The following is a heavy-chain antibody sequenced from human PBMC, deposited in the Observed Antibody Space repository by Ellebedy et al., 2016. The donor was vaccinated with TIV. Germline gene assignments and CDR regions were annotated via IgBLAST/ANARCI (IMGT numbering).Heavy chain of an antibody. Sequence: PGGSLRLSCAASGFTFSNFWMNWIRQAPGKGLEWVAYIGGSGDGIYYADSVKGRFAISRDNAQDTLFLQMNSLRAEDTAVYFCSRGWSTPDSWGQGTLVIVSS. D-gene: IGHD2-15*01. J-gene: IGHJ4*02. CDR3: SRGWSTPDS. V-gene: IGHV3-48*01. CDR1: GFTFSNFW. CDR2: IGGSGDGI.